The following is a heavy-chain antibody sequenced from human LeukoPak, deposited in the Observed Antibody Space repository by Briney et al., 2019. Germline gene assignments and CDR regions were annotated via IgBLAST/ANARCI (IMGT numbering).Heavy chain of an antibody. CDR2: IRYDGSSK. D-gene: IGHD3-22*01. V-gene: IGHV3-30*02. CDR3: VNYYDSSGYYY. J-gene: IGHJ4*02. CDR1: GFTFSSYG. Sequence: GGSLRLSCAASGFTFSSYGMHWVRQAPGKGLEWVAFIRYDGSSKYYADSVKGRFTISRDNSKNTLYLQMNSLRAEDTAVYYCVNYYDSSGYYYWGQGTLVTVSS.